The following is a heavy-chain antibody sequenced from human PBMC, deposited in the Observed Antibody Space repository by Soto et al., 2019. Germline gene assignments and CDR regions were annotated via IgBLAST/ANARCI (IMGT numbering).Heavy chain of an antibody. CDR2: IKQDGSEK. CDR3: ARARSGDYYMAV. D-gene: IGHD3-10*01. J-gene: IGHJ6*03. Sequence: EVQLVESGGGLVQPGGSLRLSCSASGFTFSNYWMTWVRQAPGKGLEWVANIKQDGSEKYYVDSVKGRFTISRDNAKNSLYMQMNSLRAEDTAVYYCARARSGDYYMAVWGKGTTVTVSS. CDR1: GFTFSNYW. V-gene: IGHV3-7*01.